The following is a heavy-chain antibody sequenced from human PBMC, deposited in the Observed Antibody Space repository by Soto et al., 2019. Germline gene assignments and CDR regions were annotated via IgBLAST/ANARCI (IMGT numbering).Heavy chain of an antibody. J-gene: IGHJ5*02. CDR2: IWYDGSNK. D-gene: IGHD3-22*01. CDR1: GFTFSSYG. CDR3: ARERTYYYDSSGYQNWFDP. V-gene: IGHV3-33*01. Sequence: GGSLRLSCAASGFTFSSYGMHWVRQAPGKGLEWVAVIWYDGSNKYYADSVKGRFTISRDNSKNTLYLQMNSLRAEDTAVYYCARERTYYYDSSGYQNWFDPWGQGTLVTV.